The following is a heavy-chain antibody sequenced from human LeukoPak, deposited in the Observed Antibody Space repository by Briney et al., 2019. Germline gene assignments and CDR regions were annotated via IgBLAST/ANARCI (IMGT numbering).Heavy chain of an antibody. CDR1: GFIFSNFW. V-gene: IGHV3-7*01. CDR3: ASFGSGSNLDAFDI. J-gene: IGHJ3*02. D-gene: IGHD3-10*01. Sequence: GGSLRLSCAASGFIFSNFWMTWVRQAPGKGLEWVANIRQDGNTKYYVDSVKGRFTISRDNAKNSLFLQMTSLRADDTAVYYCASFGSGSNLDAFDIWGQGTMVTVST. CDR2: IRQDGNTK.